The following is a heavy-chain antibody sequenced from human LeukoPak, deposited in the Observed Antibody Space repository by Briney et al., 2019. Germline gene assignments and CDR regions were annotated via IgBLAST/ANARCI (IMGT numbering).Heavy chain of an antibody. D-gene: IGHD3-22*01. Sequence: GGSLRLSCAASGFTFSSNWMSWVRQAPGKGLEWVANIKPDGGERYYVDSVKGRFTISRDNAKNSLYLQMNSLRVEDTAVYYCARDSGYYTGYYFDYWGQGTLVTVSS. J-gene: IGHJ4*02. CDR3: ARDSGYYTGYYFDY. CDR2: IKPDGGER. CDR1: GFTFSSNW. V-gene: IGHV3-7*01.